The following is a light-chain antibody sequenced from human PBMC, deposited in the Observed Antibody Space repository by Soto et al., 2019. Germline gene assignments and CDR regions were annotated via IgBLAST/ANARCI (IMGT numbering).Light chain of an antibody. CDR1: QSVRGH. CDR3: QQRSDWPPIT. Sequence: DTVLTQSPAALSWSPGETATLSCRASQSVRGHLAWYQHKPGQAPRLLIYDASYRATGVPLRFSGSGSGTDFTLTISSLESGDSATYYCQQRSDWPPITFGQGTRLEIK. CDR2: DAS. J-gene: IGKJ5*01. V-gene: IGKV3-11*01.